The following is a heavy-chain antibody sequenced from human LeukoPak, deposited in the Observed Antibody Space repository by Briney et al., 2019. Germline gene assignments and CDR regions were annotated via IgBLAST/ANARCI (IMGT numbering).Heavy chain of an antibody. CDR2: IYSGGST. D-gene: IGHD6-13*01. V-gene: IGHV3-66*01. J-gene: IGHJ6*02. CDR1: GFTVSSNY. Sequence: GGSLRLSCAASGFTVSSNYMSWVRQAPGKGLDWVSVIYSGGSTYYADSVKGRFTISRDNSKNTLYLQMNSLRAEDTAVYYCAREGGIAAAGNDYYGMDVWGQGTTVTVSS. CDR3: AREGGIAAAGNDYYGMDV.